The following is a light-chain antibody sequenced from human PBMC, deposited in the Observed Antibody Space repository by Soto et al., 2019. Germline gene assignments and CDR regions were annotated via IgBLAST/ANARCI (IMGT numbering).Light chain of an antibody. V-gene: IGLV2-23*02. Sequence: QSVLTQPASVSGSPGQSITISCTGSSSDVGSYKFVSWYQQHPGKAPKLMIYEVSERPSGVSNRFSGSKSGNTASLTISGLQAEDEADYYCCSYAGSSSPWVFGGGTKLTVL. J-gene: IGLJ3*02. CDR2: EVS. CDR1: SSDVGSYKF. CDR3: CSYAGSSSPWV.